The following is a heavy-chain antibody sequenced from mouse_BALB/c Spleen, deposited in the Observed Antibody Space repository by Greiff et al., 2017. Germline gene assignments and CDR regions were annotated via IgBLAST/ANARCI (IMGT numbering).Heavy chain of an antibody. J-gene: IGHJ3*01. CDR1: GFTFSSYY. CDR3: ARERDYDYDPFAY. CDR2: INSNGGST. V-gene: IGHV5-6-2*01. D-gene: IGHD2-4*01. Sequence: EVKLMESGGGLVKLGGSLKLSCAASGFTFSSYYMSWVRQTPEKRLELVAAINSNGGSTYYPDTVKGRFTISRDNAKNTLYLQMSSLKSEDTALYYCARERDYDYDPFAYWGQGTLVTVSA.